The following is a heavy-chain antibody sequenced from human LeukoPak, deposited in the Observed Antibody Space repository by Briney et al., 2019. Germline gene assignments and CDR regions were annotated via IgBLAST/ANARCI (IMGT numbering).Heavy chain of an antibody. CDR3: ARDEGAAQEYYFDY. CDR1: GYTFTSYA. J-gene: IGHJ4*02. D-gene: IGHD2-15*01. CDR2: INAGNGNT. Sequence: ASVKVSCKASGYTFTSYAMHWVRQAPGQRLEWMGWINAGNGNTKYSQKFQGRVTITRDTSASTAYMELSGLRSEDTAVYYCARDEGAAQEYYFDYWGQGTLVTVSS. V-gene: IGHV1-3*01.